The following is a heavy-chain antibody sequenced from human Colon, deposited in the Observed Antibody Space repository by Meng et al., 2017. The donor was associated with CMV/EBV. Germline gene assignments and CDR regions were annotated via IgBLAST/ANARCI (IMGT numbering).Heavy chain of an antibody. CDR2: LSFDAKTP. Sequence: STFSSYALSWVRHAPGRGLKWMGWLSFDAKTPTYAQSFTGRFVISLDTSVRTTYLRIDSLRTDDTAVYFCTRDTPHRLFEYWGQGTLVTVSS. CDR1: STFSSYA. V-gene: IGHV7-4-1*01. CDR3: TRDTPHRLFEY. D-gene: IGHD2-21*02. J-gene: IGHJ4*02.